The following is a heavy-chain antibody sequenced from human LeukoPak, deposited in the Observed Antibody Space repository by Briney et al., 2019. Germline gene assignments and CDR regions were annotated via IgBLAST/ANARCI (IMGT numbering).Heavy chain of an antibody. V-gene: IGHV1-69*10. CDR2: IIPILGTA. CDR1: GGTFSSYA. CDR3: ARSRPRAAAGPNYYYYYMDV. D-gene: IGHD6-13*01. J-gene: IGHJ6*03. Sequence: ASVKVSCKASGGTFSSYAISWVRQAPGQGLEWMGGIIPILGTANYAQKFQGRVTITADKSTSTAYMELSSLRSEDTAVYYCARSRPRAAAGPNYYYYYMDVWGKGTTVTVSS.